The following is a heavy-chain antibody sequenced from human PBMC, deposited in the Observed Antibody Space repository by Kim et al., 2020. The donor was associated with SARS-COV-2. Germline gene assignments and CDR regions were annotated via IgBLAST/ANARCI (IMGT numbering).Heavy chain of an antibody. D-gene: IGHD3-22*01. V-gene: IGHV4-4*07. CDR3: ARDYDSSGYYYLY. J-gene: IGHJ4*02. Sequence: NPSLKSRVTMSVDTSKNQFSLKLSSVPAADTAVYYCARDYDSSGYYYLYWGQGTLVTVSS.